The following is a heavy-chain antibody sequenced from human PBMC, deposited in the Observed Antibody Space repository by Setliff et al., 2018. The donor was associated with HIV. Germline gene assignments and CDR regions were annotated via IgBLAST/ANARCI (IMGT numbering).Heavy chain of an antibody. CDR3: ARPSLGIGGGSKFDS. CDR1: GASMRGTNYY. CDR2: FHFSGST. D-gene: IGHD3-3*01. Sequence: ETLSLTCPVSGASMRGTNYYWGWVRQPPGKGLEWIGNFHFSGSTYYNPSLKSRVTISVDPSQNQFSLRLISVTAADAAIYYCARPSLGIGGGSKFDSWGQGIRVTVSS. J-gene: IGHJ4*02. V-gene: IGHV4-39*01.